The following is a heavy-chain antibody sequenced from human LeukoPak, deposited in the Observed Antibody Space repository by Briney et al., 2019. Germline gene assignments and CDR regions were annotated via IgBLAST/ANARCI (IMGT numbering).Heavy chain of an antibody. CDR3: ARETIAVAGYFDY. CDR1: GGSISSYY. CDR2: IYYSGST. J-gene: IGHJ4*02. D-gene: IGHD6-19*01. Sequence: SETLSPTCTVSGGSISSYYWSWIRQPPGKGLEWIGYIYYSGSTNYNPSLKSRVTISVDTSKNQFSLKLSSVTAADTAVYYCARETIAVAGYFDYWGQGTLVTVSS. V-gene: IGHV4-59*01.